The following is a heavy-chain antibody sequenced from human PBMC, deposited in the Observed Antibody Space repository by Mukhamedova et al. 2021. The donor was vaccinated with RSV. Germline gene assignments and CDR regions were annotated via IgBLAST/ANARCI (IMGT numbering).Heavy chain of an antibody. CDR3: ARDLYDGYNGY. CDR2: INLNRGVT. J-gene: IGHJ4*02. D-gene: IGHD5-24*01. Sequence: EWMGRINLNRGVTNYSQTFQGRVTMTRDTSISTAYMELSSLRSDDTAVYYCARDLYDGYNGYWGQGTLVTVSS. V-gene: IGHV1-2*06.